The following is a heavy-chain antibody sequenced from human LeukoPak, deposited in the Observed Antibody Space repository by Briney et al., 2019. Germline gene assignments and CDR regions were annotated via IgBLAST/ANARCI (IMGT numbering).Heavy chain of an antibody. Sequence: PGGSLRLSCAASGFTFSSYAMSWVRQAPGKGLEWVSRISGSGDSASYADSVKGRFTISRDNSKNTLYLQLSSLRAEDTAVYYCANGGTLGARPFDYWGQGTLVTVSS. J-gene: IGHJ4*02. CDR3: ANGGTLGARPFDY. CDR2: ISGSGDSA. D-gene: IGHD3-16*01. V-gene: IGHV3-23*01. CDR1: GFTFSSYA.